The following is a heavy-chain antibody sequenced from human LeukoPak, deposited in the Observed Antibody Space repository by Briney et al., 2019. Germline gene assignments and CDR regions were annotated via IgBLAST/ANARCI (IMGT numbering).Heavy chain of an antibody. Sequence: SETLSLTCSVSGGSISSYYWSWIRQPPGKGLEWIGYIYYSGSTNYNPSLKSRVTISVDTSKNQFSLKLSSVTAADTAVYYCARGARDSSGYSDYWGQGTLVTVSS. CDR1: GGSISSYY. V-gene: IGHV4-59*01. J-gene: IGHJ4*02. CDR3: ARGARDSSGYSDY. D-gene: IGHD3-22*01. CDR2: IYYSGST.